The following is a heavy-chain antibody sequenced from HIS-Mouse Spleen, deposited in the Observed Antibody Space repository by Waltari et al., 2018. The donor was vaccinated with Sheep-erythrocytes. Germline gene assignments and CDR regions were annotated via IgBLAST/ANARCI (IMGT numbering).Heavy chain of an antibody. CDR1: GFTFSSDS. CDR3: ARVASGATFDY. CDR2: ISSSSSYI. D-gene: IGHD1-26*01. V-gene: IGHV3-21*01. Sequence: EVQLVESGGGLVKPGGSLRRSCAASGFTFSSDSLNWVRQAPGKGLEWVSSISSSSSYIYYADSVKGRFTISRDNAKNSLYLQMNSLRAEDTAVYYCARVASGATFDYWGQGTLVTVSS. J-gene: IGHJ4*02.